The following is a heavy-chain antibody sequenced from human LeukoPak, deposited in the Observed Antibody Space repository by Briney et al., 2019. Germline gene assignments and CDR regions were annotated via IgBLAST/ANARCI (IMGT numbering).Heavy chain of an antibody. Sequence: PSDTLSLTCTVSGGSISSYYWSWIRQPPGKGLEWIGRIYTSGSTDYNPSLKSRVTISVDTSKNQFSLKLSSVTAADTAVYYCASGIAARPGPFGYWGQGTLVTVSS. D-gene: IGHD6-6*01. V-gene: IGHV4-4*07. CDR3: ASGIAARPGPFGY. J-gene: IGHJ4*02. CDR1: GGSISSYY. CDR2: IYTSGST.